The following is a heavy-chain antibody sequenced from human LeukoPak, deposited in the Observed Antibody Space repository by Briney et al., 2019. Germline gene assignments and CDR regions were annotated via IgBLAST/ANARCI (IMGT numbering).Heavy chain of an antibody. J-gene: IGHJ4*02. CDR3: ARISLSGWANDY. CDR2: ISSDGSST. V-gene: IGHV3-74*01. D-gene: IGHD6-19*01. Sequence: GGSLRLSCSASGFTFSSYPMHWVRQAPGKGLVWVTRISSDGSSTSYADSVKGRFTISRDNAKNTLYLQMSSLRAEDTAMYYCARISLSGWANDYWGQGTLVTVSS. CDR1: GFTFSSYP.